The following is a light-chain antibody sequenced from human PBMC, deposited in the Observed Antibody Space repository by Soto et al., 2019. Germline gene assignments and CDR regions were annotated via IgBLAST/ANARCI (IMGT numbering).Light chain of an antibody. CDR2: GAS. CDR1: QSVSRSY. Sequence: EIVLTQSPGTLSLSPGERATLSCRASQSVSRSYLAWYQQKPGQAPRLLIYGASSRATGIPDRFSGSGSGTDFTLTISRLEPEEFAVFYCQQYGSSPRTFGQGTKLEI. V-gene: IGKV3-20*01. J-gene: IGKJ2*01. CDR3: QQYGSSPRT.